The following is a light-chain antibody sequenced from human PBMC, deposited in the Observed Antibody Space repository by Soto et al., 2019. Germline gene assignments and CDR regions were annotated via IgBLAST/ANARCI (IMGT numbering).Light chain of an antibody. V-gene: IGLV2-14*03. Sequence: QSALTQPASVSGSPGQSITISCTGTITDIGAYNYVSWYQQHPGKAPKLLIYGHTNRPSGVPDRFSGSKSGTSASLAITGLQVEDEADYYCQSYDGGLSGYVFGTGTKVTVL. CDR1: ITDIGAYNY. J-gene: IGLJ1*01. CDR3: QSYDGGLSGYV. CDR2: GHT.